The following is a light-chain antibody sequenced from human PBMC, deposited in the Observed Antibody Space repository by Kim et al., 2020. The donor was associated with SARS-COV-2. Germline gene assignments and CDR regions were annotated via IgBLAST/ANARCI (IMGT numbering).Light chain of an antibody. CDR2: FEGGGNC. J-gene: IGLJ3*02. V-gene: IGLV4-60*02. Sequence: SAKPTCTLSTGHSIDSNAWHQQQQEQAPRYLMKFEGGGNCNTGSGVPGCFSGSSAEAARYITSANLEDEEEDDYYCEKWDSKNEVFGGGTQLTVL. CDR3: EKWDSKNEV. CDR1: TGHSIDS.